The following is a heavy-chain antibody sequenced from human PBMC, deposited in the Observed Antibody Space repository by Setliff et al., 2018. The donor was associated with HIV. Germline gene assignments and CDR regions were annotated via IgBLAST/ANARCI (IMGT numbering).Heavy chain of an antibody. D-gene: IGHD4-4*01. CDR1: GGSVTSHY. Sequence: TLSLTCTVSGGSVTSHYWSWIRQPAGKRLEWIGRISISGDTNYNPSLKSRATMSLDTSKNQFSLKLNSVTAADTAMYYCARDPTTGVDYWGQGTLVTVS. CDR3: ARDPTTGVDY. CDR2: ISISGDT. J-gene: IGHJ4*02. V-gene: IGHV4-4*07.